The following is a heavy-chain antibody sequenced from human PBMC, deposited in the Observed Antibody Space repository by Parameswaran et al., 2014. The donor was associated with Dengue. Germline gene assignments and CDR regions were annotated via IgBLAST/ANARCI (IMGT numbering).Heavy chain of an antibody. J-gene: IGHJ6*02. CDR3: TTRNYYYGMDV. CDR2: IKSKTDGGTT. V-gene: IGHV3-15*01. Sequence: VRQGSREGGWEWVGRIKSKTDGGTTDYAAPVKGRFTISRDDSKNTLYLQMNSLKTEDTAVYYCTTRNYYYGMDVWGQGTTVTVSS.